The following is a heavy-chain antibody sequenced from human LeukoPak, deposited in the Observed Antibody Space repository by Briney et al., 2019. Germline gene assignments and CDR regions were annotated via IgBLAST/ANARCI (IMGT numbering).Heavy chain of an antibody. V-gene: IGHV3-48*03. CDR3: AELGITMIGGV. J-gene: IGHJ6*04. Sequence: GSLRLSCAASGFTFSSYEMNWVRRAPGKGLGWVSYISSSGSTIYYADSVKGRFTISRDNAKNSLYLQMNSLRAEDTAVYYCAELGITMIGGVWGKGTTVTISS. CDR2: ISSSGSTI. D-gene: IGHD3-10*02. CDR1: GFTFSSYE.